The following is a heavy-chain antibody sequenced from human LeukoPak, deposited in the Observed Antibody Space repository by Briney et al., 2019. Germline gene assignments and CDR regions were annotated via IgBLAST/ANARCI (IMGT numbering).Heavy chain of an antibody. CDR2: IIPIFGTA. D-gene: IGHD6-19*01. Sequence: ASVKVSCKASGGTFSSYAISWVRQAPGQGLEWMGRIIPIFGTANYAQKFQGRVTITTDESTSTAYMELSSPRSEDTAVYYCAREEGQNNGWYEEWCGWFDPWGQGTLVTVSS. V-gene: IGHV1-69*05. CDR3: AREEGQNNGWYEEWCGWFDP. J-gene: IGHJ5*02. CDR1: GGTFSSYA.